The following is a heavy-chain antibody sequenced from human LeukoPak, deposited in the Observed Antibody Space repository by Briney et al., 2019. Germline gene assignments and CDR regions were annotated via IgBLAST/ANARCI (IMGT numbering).Heavy chain of an antibody. D-gene: IGHD1-26*01. J-gene: IGHJ4*02. CDR3: ARGPYSGSYFDY. Sequence: SETLSLTCAVYGGSFSGYYWSWIRQPPGKGQEWIGEINHSGSTNYNPSLKSRVTISVDTSKNQFSLKLSSVTAADTAVYYCARGPYSGSYFDYWGQGTLVTVSS. CDR2: INHSGST. CDR1: GGSFSGYY. V-gene: IGHV4-34*01.